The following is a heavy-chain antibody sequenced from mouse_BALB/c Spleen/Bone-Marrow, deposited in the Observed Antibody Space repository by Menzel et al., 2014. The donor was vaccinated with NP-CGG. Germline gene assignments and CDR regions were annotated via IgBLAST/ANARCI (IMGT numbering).Heavy chain of an antibody. D-gene: IGHD2-4*01. J-gene: IGHJ2*01. CDR1: GISITTGNYR. CDR3: ARGAMITTGYFDY. V-gene: IGHV3-5*02. CDR2: IYYSGTI. Sequence: EVQGVGSGPGLVKPSQTVSLTCTVTGISITTGNYRWSWIRQFPGDKLEWIGYIYYSGTITYNPSLTSRTTITRDTSKNQFFLEMNSLTAEDTATYYCARGAMITTGYFDYWGQGTTLTVSS.